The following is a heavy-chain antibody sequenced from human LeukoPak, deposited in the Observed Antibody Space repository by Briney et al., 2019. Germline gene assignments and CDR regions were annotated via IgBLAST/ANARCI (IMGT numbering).Heavy chain of an antibody. CDR3: ARDHLLIAVAGTPGAFDI. CDR2: IKQDGSEK. D-gene: IGHD6-19*01. Sequence: GGSLRLSCAASGFTFSGYWMSWVRQAPGKGLEWVANIKQDGSEKYYVDSVKGRFTISRDNAKNSLYLQMNSLRAEDTAVYYCARDHLLIAVAGTPGAFDIWGQGTMVTVSS. J-gene: IGHJ3*02. V-gene: IGHV3-7*05. CDR1: GFTFSGYW.